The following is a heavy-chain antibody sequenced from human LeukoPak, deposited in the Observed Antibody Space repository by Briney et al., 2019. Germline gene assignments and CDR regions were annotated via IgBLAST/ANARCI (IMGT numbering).Heavy chain of an antibody. CDR3: AKDRSAARVGATPTYYFDY. V-gene: IGHV3-23*01. D-gene: IGHD1-26*01. CDR2: ISGSGGST. Sequence: GGSLRLSCAASGITFSSYAMNWVRQAPGKGLEWVLAISGSGGSTYYADSVTGRFTISRDNSKNTLYLQLNSLRVEDTAVYYCAKDRSAARVGATPTYYFDYWGQGTLVTVSS. J-gene: IGHJ4*02. CDR1: GITFSSYA.